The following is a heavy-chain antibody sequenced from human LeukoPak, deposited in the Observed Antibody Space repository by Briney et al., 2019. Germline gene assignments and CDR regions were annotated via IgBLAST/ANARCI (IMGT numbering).Heavy chain of an antibody. V-gene: IGHV3-48*02. CDR3: EKRIVGAFPFDY. Sequence: GGSRRLSCAASGFTFSSYNMNWVRQVPGKGLEWISSITTSGGTIYYADSVKGRFTISRDNAKNSLYLQMIRLRDEDTAVYYCEKRIVGAFPFDYWGQGTLVTVSS. CDR1: GFTFSSYN. CDR2: ITTSGGTI. D-gene: IGHD1-26*01. J-gene: IGHJ4*02.